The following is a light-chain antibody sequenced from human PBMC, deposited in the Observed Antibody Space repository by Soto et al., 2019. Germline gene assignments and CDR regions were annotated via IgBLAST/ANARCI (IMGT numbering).Light chain of an antibody. CDR1: QTISNY. CDR2: AAS. V-gene: IGKV1-39*01. CDR3: QQTYKTPLT. J-gene: IGKJ4*01. Sequence: DIQMTQSPSSLSASVGDRVTITCRASQTISNYVNWYQQEPGEAPKLLIHAASSLQGGVPSRFSGSGSGTDFTLTISSLQPEDFATYCCQQTYKTPLTFGGGTKVEI.